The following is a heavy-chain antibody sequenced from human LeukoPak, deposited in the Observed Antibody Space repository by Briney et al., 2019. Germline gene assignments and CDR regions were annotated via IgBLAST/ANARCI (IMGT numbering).Heavy chain of an antibody. J-gene: IGHJ4*02. CDR1: GYTFTGYY. D-gene: IGHD3-22*01. Sequence: ASVKVSCKASGYTFTGYYMHWVRQAPAQGLEWMGWINPNSGGTNYAQKFQGRVTMTRDTSISTAYMQLSRLRSDDTAVYYCARGEYYYDSSGYRRFDYWGQGTLVTVSS. V-gene: IGHV1-2*02. CDR2: INPNSGGT. CDR3: ARGEYYYDSSGYRRFDY.